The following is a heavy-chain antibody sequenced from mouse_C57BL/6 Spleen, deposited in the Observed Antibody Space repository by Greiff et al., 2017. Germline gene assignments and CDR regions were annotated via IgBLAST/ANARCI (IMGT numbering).Heavy chain of an antibody. CDR1: GYAFSSSW. D-gene: IGHD3-2*02. V-gene: IGHV1-82*01. J-gene: IGHJ2*01. CDR3: ARDSSGYDYFDY. CDR2: IYPGDGDT. Sequence: QVQLQQSGPELVKPGASVKISCKASGYAFSSSWMTWVKQRPGKGLEWIGRIYPGDGDTNYNGKFKGKATLTADKSSSTAYMQLSSLTSEDSAVYFCARDSSGYDYFDYWGQGTTLTVSS.